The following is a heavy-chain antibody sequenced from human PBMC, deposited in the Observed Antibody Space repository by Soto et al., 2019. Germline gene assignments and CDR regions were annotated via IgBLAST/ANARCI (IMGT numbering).Heavy chain of an antibody. CDR3: AVRGVTSPLGYYYGMDV. J-gene: IGHJ6*02. CDR1: GFTFSSYA. Sequence: EVQLLESGGGLVQPGGSLRLSCAASGFTFSSYAMSWVRQAPGKGLEWVSAISGSGGGTYYADSVKGRFTISRDNSKNTLYLQMNSLRAEDPAVYYCAVRGVTSPLGYYYGMDVWGQGTTVTVSS. V-gene: IGHV3-23*01. CDR2: ISGSGGGT. D-gene: IGHD3-10*01.